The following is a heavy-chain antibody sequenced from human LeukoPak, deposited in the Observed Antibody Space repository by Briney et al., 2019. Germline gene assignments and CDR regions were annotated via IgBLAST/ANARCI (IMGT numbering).Heavy chain of an antibody. Sequence: GGSLRLSCAASGFTFSSYWMHWVRQAPGKGLVWVSRINSDGSSTSYADSVKGRFTISRDNSKNTLYLQMNSLRAEDTAVYYCAKEKYDSSGSDAFDIWGQGTMVTVSS. CDR2: INSDGSST. V-gene: IGHV3-74*01. D-gene: IGHD3-22*01. J-gene: IGHJ3*02. CDR3: AKEKYDSSGSDAFDI. CDR1: GFTFSSYW.